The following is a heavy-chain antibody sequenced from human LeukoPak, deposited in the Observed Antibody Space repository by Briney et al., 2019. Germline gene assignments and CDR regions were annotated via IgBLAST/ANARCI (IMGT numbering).Heavy chain of an antibody. J-gene: IGHJ4*02. CDR1: GFTFSDYY. CDR2: ITDSSSYT. Sequence: GGSLRLSCAASGFTFSDYYMNWIRQAPGKGLEWVSYITDSSSYTNYADSVKGRFTISRDNAKNSLYLQMNSLRAEDTAVYYCARAFSGFSFDCWGQGTLVTVSS. D-gene: IGHD5-12*01. CDR3: ARAFSGFSFDC. V-gene: IGHV3-11*05.